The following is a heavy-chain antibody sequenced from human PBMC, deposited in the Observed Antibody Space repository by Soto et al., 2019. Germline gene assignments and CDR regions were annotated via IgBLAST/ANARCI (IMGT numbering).Heavy chain of an antibody. CDR1: GGSISNYY. V-gene: IGHV4-34*01. J-gene: IGHJ5*02. D-gene: IGHD2-15*01. CDR3: ARRTRCSGGSCYSRWFDP. CDR2: INHSGST. Sequence: PSETMSLTCTVSGGSISNYYWSWIRQPPGKGLEWIGEINHSGSTNYNPSLKSRVTISVDTSKNQFSLKLSSVTAADTAVYYCARRTRCSGGSCYSRWFDPWGQGTLVTVSS.